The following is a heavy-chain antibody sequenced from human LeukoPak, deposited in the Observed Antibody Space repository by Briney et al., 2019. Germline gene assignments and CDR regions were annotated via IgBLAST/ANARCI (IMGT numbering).Heavy chain of an antibody. D-gene: IGHD1-1*01. J-gene: IGHJ4*02. V-gene: IGHV3-30*18. Sequence: GGSLRLSCAASGFTFSSYGMHWVRQAPGKGLEWVAVISYDGSNKYYADSVKGRFTISRDNSKNTLYLQMNSLRAEDTAVYYCAKSAWPATPPGWYFDYWGQGTLVTVSS. CDR1: GFTFSSYG. CDR2: ISYDGSNK. CDR3: AKSAWPATPPGWYFDY.